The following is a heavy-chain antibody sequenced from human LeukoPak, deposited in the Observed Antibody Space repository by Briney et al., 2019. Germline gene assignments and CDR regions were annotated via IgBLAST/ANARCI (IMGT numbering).Heavy chain of an antibody. Sequence: SQTLSLTCAISGDSVSSNNGAWNWVRQSPSRDLEWLGRTYYRSKWYYDYAESMKGRITISPDTSKNQFSLQLTSVTPEDTAVYYCTRDLGASGWYTFDYWGQGTLVTVSS. CDR1: GDSVSSNNGA. V-gene: IGHV6-1*01. D-gene: IGHD6-19*01. CDR3: TRDLGASGWYTFDY. J-gene: IGHJ4*02. CDR2: TYYRSKWYY.